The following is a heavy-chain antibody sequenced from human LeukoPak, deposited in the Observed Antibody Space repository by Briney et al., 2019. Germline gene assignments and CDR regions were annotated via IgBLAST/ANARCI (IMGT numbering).Heavy chain of an antibody. D-gene: IGHD6-13*01. V-gene: IGHV4-59*08. CDR2: IYYSGST. J-gene: IGHJ2*01. Sequence: SETLSLTCTVSGGSISSYYWSWIRQPPGKGLEWIGYIYYSGSTNYNPSLKSRVTISVDTSKNQFSLKLSSVTAADTAVYYCARILRSSRYWYFDLWGRGTLVTVSS. CDR1: GGSISSYY. CDR3: ARILRSSRYWYFDL.